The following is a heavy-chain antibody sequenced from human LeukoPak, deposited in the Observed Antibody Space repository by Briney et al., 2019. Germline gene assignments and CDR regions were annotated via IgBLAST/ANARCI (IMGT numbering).Heavy chain of an antibody. J-gene: IGHJ5*02. D-gene: IGHD3-10*01. V-gene: IGHV4-39*01. Sequence: PSDSLSLTCTVSGDSIRSTYGYWGWFRQPPGKGLEWIGSIYDSGSTYYNPSLKSRVTISVDTSKNQFSLKLNSVTAADTAVYYCARHYGPWGQGTLVTVSS. CDR3: ARHYGP. CDR1: GDSIRSTYGY. CDR2: IYDSGST.